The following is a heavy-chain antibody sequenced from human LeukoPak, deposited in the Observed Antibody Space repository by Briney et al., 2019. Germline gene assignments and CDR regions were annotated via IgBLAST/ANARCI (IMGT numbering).Heavy chain of an antibody. D-gene: IGHD3-10*01. Sequence: ASVKVSCKPSRYTFTGYYMHWVRLDPGQALEGMGWINPNSCGTNYAQKFQGRVTMTRDTSISTADTERSRLRSDDTAVYSGASVYGSGSYYNLGSRYYFDYWGQGTLVTVSS. CDR1: RYTFTGYY. J-gene: IGHJ4*02. CDR3: ASVYGSGSYYNLGSRYYFDY. V-gene: IGHV1-2*02. CDR2: INPNSCGT.